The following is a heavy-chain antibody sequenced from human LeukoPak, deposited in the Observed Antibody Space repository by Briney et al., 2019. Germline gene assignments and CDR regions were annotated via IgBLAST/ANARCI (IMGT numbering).Heavy chain of an antibody. J-gene: IGHJ4*02. CDR3: TISLPHIVEVTTSDGGN. CDR2: ISSSSSTI. D-gene: IGHD2-21*02. V-gene: IGHV3-48*04. CDR1: GFTFSSYS. Sequence: QPGGSLRLSCAASGFTFSSYSMNWVRQAPGKGLEWVSYISSSSSTIYYADSVKGRFTISRDNAGNSLYLQMNRLRAEDTAVYYCTISLPHIVEVTTSDGGNWGQGTLVIVSS.